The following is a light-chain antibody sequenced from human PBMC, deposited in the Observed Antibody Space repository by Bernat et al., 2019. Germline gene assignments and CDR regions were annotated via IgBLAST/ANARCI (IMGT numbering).Light chain of an antibody. CDR1: RDITND. Sequence: DIQMTQSPSSLSASVGDRVTITCRASRDITNDLAWYLQKSGGTPKLLIYEASSLQSGIPSRFSGSGSGTDFTLTISSLQPEDSATYYCQHYYTIPYTFGQGTKVEIK. V-gene: IGKV1/OR10-1*01. J-gene: IGKJ2*01. CDR2: EAS. CDR3: QHYYTIPYT.